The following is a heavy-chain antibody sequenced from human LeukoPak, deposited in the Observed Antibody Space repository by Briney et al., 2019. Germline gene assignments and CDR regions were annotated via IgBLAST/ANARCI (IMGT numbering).Heavy chain of an antibody. Sequence: GGSLRLSCAASGFTFRSFAVTWVRQAPGKGLEWVSVISGSGDSTYYADSVKGRFTISRDNSKNTLYLQMNSLRAEDTAVYYCAKDKYNFWSGSNYYYMDVWGKGTTVTVSS. CDR2: ISGSGDST. CDR1: GFTFRSFA. CDR3: AKDKYNFWSGSNYYYMDV. D-gene: IGHD3-3*01. V-gene: IGHV3-23*01. J-gene: IGHJ6*03.